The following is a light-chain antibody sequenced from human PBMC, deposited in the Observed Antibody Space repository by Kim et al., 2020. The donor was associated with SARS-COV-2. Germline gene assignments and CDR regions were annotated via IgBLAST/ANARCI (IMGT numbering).Light chain of an antibody. Sequence: EVVMTQSPLSLPVTLGQPASISCRSSQSLVYSDGYAYLSWFHQRPGQSPRRLIYRVSDRDSGVPDRFSDSGSGTEFTLTISRVEAEDIGVYYCMQNTHWPPYTFGQGTKLEIK. CDR3: MQNTHWPPYT. V-gene: IGKV2-30*01. CDR1: QSLVYSDGYAY. J-gene: IGKJ2*01. CDR2: RVS.